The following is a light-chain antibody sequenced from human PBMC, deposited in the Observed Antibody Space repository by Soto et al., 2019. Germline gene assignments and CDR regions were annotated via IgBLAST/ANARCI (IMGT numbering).Light chain of an antibody. CDR1: QSVSSN. CDR3: KQYNNWPPWT. V-gene: IGKV3-15*01. Sequence: EIVMTQSPATLFVSPGERATLSCRASQSVSSNLAWYQQTPGQAPRLLIYGASTRATGIPARFSGSGSGTEFTLTISSLQSEDFAVYYCKQYNNWPPWTFGQGTKLGIK. CDR2: GAS. J-gene: IGKJ2*02.